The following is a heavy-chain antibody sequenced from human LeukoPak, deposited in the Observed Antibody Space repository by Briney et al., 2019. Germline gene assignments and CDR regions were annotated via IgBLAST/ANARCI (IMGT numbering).Heavy chain of an antibody. CDR1: GGSISSAGYS. D-gene: IGHD5/OR15-5a*01. CDR2: IYYSGST. Sequence: MPSETLSLTCAVSGGSISSAGYSWSWIRQPPGKGLEWIGYIYYSGSTSYNPSLKSRVTISVDRSKNQFSLELSAVTAADTAVYYCARGILVTVYAAFDNWGQGTLVTVSS. J-gene: IGHJ4*02. CDR3: ARGILVTVYAAFDN. V-gene: IGHV4-30-2*01.